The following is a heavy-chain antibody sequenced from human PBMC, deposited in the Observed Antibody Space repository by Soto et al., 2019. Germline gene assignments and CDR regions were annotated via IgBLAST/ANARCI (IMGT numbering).Heavy chain of an antibody. V-gene: IGHV4-39*01. D-gene: IGHD6-13*01. Sequence: SETLSLTCTVSGGSISSSSYYWGWIRQPPGKGLEWIGSIYYSGSTYYNPSLKSRVTISVDRSKNQFTLKLTSVTVAYTAVYYCATSYGNAWYTYWGQGTQVTVSS. CDR2: IYYSGST. CDR3: ATSYGNAWYTY. J-gene: IGHJ4*02. CDR1: GGSISSSSYY.